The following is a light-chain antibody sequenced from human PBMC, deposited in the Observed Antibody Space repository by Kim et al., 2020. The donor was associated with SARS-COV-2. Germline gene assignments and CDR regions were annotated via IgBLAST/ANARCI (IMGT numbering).Light chain of an antibody. CDR2: AAS. CDR3: QKYNSAPWA. Sequence: GERVPIACRARQGVTNSLAWYQQKPGKVPQLLCYAASALQSGVPSRFSGSGSGTEFTLTISSLQPEDVATYYCQKYNSAPWAFGQGTKVDIK. CDR1: QGVTNS. V-gene: IGKV1-27*01. J-gene: IGKJ1*01.